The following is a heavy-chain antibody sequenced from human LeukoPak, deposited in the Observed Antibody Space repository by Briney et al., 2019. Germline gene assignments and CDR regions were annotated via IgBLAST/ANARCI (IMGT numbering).Heavy chain of an antibody. V-gene: IGHV3-23*01. CDR2: ISGSGGST. J-gene: IGHJ6*03. D-gene: IGHD2-2*01. CDR1: GFTFSSYA. Sequence: GGSLRLSCAASGFTFSSYAMSWVRQAPGKGLEWVSAISGSGGSTYYADSVKGRFTISRDNSKNTLYLQMNSLRAEDTAVYYCAKDYCSSTSCRYYYYYMDVWGKGTTVTVSS. CDR3: AKDYCSSTSCRYYYYYMDV.